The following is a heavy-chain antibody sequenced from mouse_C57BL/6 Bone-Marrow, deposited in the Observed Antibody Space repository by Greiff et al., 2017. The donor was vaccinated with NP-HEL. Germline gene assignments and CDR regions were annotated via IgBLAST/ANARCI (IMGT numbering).Heavy chain of an antibody. D-gene: IGHD2-4*01. CDR2: IHPNSGST. J-gene: IGHJ3*01. CDR3: ARAYDYDGAWFAY. Sequence: QVQLQQPGAELVKPGASVKLSCKASGYTFTSYWMHWVKQRPGQGLEWIGIIHPNSGSTNYNEKFKSKATLTVDKSSSTAYMQLSSLTSEDSAVYYCARAYDYDGAWFAYWGQGTLVTVSA. CDR1: GYTFTSYW. V-gene: IGHV1-64*01.